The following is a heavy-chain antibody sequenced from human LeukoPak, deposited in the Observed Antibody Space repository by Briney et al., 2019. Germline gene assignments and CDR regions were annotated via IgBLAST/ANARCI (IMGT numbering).Heavy chain of an antibody. CDR2: ITASSSYT. CDR3: AREDYYESGTDDY. CDR1: GFTFSTYS. V-gene: IGHV3-21*01. Sequence: GGSLRLSCAASGFTFSTYSMNWVRQAPGKGREWVSSITASSSYTYYADSVKGRFTISRDNTKNSLYLQMNSLGAEDTGIYYCAREDYYESGTDDYWGQGTLVTVFS. J-gene: IGHJ4*02. D-gene: IGHD3-10*01.